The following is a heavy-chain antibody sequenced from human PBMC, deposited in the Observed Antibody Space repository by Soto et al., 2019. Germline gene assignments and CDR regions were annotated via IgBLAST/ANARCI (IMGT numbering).Heavy chain of an antibody. CDR3: AREGLSGSQPEFDN. D-gene: IGHD1-26*01. V-gene: IGHV3-33*01. J-gene: IGHJ4*02. CDR2: IWNDGSNT. Sequence: QLQLVDSGGGGVQPGRSLDLPCVGPGLIFSTFGMHWSGQAPGKGRGWVGFIWNDGSNTDYVDSVKGRFTISRDNSKNTLYLHMNSLRDEDTAVYYCAREGLSGSQPEFDNWGQGTLVTVSS. CDR1: GLIFSTFG.